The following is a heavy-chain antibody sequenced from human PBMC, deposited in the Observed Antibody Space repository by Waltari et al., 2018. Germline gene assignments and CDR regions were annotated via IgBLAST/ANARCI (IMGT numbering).Heavy chain of an antibody. CDR3: ARVRDPGIAAAGPFDY. D-gene: IGHD6-13*01. Sequence: QVQLVQSGAEVKKPGASVKVSCKASGYTFTGYNMHWVRQAPGQGLEWLGRINPNIGGTNYAQKFQGRVTRTRDTSISTAYMELSRLRSDDTAVYYCARVRDPGIAAAGPFDYWGQGTLVTVSS. V-gene: IGHV1-2*06. CDR2: INPNIGGT. CDR1: GYTFTGYN. J-gene: IGHJ4*02.